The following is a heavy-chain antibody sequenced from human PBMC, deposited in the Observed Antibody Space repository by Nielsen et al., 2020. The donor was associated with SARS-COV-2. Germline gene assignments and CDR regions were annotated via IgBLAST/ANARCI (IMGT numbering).Heavy chain of an antibody. Sequence: GESLKISCAASGFTFNNYDMHWVRQATGKGLEWVSAIGTGGDTFYPGSVKGRFTISRDNSKNTLNLQMNSLRAEDTAVYYCASDSNSYNYYYYYGMDVWGQGTTVTVSS. CDR3: ASDSNSYNYYYYYGMDV. D-gene: IGHD2-2*01. J-gene: IGHJ6*02. V-gene: IGHV3-13*01. CDR1: GFTFNNYD. CDR2: IGTGGDT.